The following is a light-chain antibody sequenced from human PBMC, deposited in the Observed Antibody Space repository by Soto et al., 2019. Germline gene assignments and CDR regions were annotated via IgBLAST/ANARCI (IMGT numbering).Light chain of an antibody. CDR2: GAS. Sequence: EIVMTQSPATLSMSPGERATLCCRASQSVGSNLAWYQQRPGQAPRLLIYGASTRATGVPARFSGSGSGTEFTLTISSLQSEDFGIYFCQQYNNWPPDRTFGQGTKVEIK. V-gene: IGKV3-15*01. CDR1: QSVGSN. CDR3: QQYNNWPPDRT. J-gene: IGKJ1*01.